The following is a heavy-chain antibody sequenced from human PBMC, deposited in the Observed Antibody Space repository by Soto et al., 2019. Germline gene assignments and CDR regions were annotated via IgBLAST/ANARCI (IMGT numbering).Heavy chain of an antibody. D-gene: IGHD4-17*01. Sequence: PGGSLRLSCVAPGFTFSTYAMSWVRQAPGKGLEWVSALTPSGGETYYADSVKGRFTISRDNSMNALYLQMNSLRIEDTAVYYCAHPRGYGVFDAYDIWGQGTMVTVS. CDR3: AHPRGYGVFDAYDI. CDR1: GFTFSTYA. CDR2: LTPSGGET. V-gene: IGHV3-23*01. J-gene: IGHJ3*02.